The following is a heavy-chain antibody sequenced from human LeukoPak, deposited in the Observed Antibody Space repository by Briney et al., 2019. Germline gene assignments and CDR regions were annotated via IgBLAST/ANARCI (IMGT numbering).Heavy chain of an antibody. CDR2: IKQDGGDK. J-gene: IGHJ4*02. CDR1: GFTFSTYW. Sequence: TGGSLRLSCAASGFTFSTYWMSWVRQAPGKGLEWVANIKQDGGDKFYVDSVKGRFTISRDNAKNSMYLQMNSLRAEDTAVYYCARVLPVASRDYWSQGTLVIVSS. CDR3: ARVLPVASRDY. D-gene: IGHD2-2*01. V-gene: IGHV3-7*01.